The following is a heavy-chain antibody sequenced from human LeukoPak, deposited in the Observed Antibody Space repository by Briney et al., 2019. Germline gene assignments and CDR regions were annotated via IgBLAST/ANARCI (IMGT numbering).Heavy chain of an antibody. J-gene: IGHJ3*02. D-gene: IGHD3-10*01. V-gene: IGHV3-23*01. CDR3: ARDRGHYYGSGQPDDAFDI. Sequence: GGSLRLSCAASGFTFSSSEMTWVRQAPGKGLEWVSAISRGGGSTYADSVKGRFTISRDNSKNTLYLQMNSLRAEDTAVYYCARDRGHYYGSGQPDDAFDIWGQGTMVTVSS. CDR2: ISRGGGST. CDR1: GFTFSSSE.